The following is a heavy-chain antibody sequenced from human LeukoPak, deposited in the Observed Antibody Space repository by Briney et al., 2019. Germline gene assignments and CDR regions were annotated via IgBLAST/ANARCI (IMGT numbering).Heavy chain of an antibody. D-gene: IGHD6-13*01. J-gene: IGHJ5*02. CDR2: ISSSSSYI. CDR3: AREAFSSSWYFP. Sequence: GGSLRLSCAASGFTFSSYSMNWVRQAPGKGLEWVSSISSSSSYIYYADSVKGRFTISRDNAKNSLHLQMNSLRAEDTAVYYCAREAFSSSWYFPWGQGTLVTVSS. V-gene: IGHV3-21*01. CDR1: GFTFSSYS.